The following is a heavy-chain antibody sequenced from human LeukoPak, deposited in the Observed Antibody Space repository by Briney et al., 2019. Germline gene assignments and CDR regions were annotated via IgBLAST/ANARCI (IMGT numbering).Heavy chain of an antibody. Sequence: PSETLSLTCTVSGGSVSSSSYYWSWIRQPPGKGLEWIGYIYYSGSTNYNPSLKSRVTISIDTSKTQFSLKLSSVTAADTAVYYCARVGGSNFYYYGLDVWGQGTTVTVSS. V-gene: IGHV4-61*01. CDR2: IYYSGST. CDR1: GGSVSSSSYY. CDR3: ARVGGSNFYYYGLDV. J-gene: IGHJ6*02. D-gene: IGHD2-2*01.